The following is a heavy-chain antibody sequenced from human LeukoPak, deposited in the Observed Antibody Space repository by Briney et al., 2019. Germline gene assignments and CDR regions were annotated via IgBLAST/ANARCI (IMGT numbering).Heavy chain of an antibody. Sequence: GGSLRLSCAASGFSFSSYWMSWVRQAPGKGLEWVANIKQDRSEEYYVDSVKGRFTISRDNSKNTLYLQMNSLRAEDTAVYYCAKAGMTTVTAPAYYYYYYMDVWGKGTTVTVSS. V-gene: IGHV3-7*03. J-gene: IGHJ6*03. CDR3: AKAGMTTVTAPAYYYYYYMDV. CDR1: GFSFSSYW. CDR2: IKQDRSEE. D-gene: IGHD4-17*01.